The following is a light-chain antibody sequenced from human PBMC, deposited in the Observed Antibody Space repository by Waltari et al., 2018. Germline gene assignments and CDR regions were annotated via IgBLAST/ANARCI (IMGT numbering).Light chain of an antibody. V-gene: IGKV1-39*01. J-gene: IGKJ2*01. Sequence: DIQMTQSPSSLSASVGDRVTITCRATQSINNYLNWYQHKPGRAPKLLIFAASSLQGGVPSRFTGSGSGTHFTLTITSLQPEDFATYYCQQTFSIPRSSFGQGTKLEIK. CDR1: QSINNY. CDR2: AAS. CDR3: QQTFSIPRSS.